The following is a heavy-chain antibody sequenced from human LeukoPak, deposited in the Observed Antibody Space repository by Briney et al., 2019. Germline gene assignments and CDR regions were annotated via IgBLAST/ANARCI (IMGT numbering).Heavy chain of an antibody. CDR2: IKEDGTET. CDR3: AKDLGSVVTPPSLDY. Sequence: GGSLRLSCAASGFMFSSNWMSWVRLAPGKGLEWVANIKEDGTETYYVDSVKGRFTISRDNAKNSLYLQMNSLRVEDTAVYYCAKDLGSVVTPPSLDYWGQGTLVTVSS. D-gene: IGHD4-23*01. J-gene: IGHJ4*02. V-gene: IGHV3-7*03. CDR1: GFMFSSNW.